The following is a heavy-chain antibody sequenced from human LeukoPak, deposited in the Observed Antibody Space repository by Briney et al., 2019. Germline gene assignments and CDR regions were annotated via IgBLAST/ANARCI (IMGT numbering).Heavy chain of an antibody. D-gene: IGHD3-9*01. CDR2: IYSGGST. CDR1: GFTFSSYA. J-gene: IGHJ6*02. Sequence: PGGSLRLSCAASGFTFSSYAMSWVRRAPGKGLEWVSVIYSGGSTHYADSVKGRFTISRDDSKNTLYLQMNSLRAEDTAVYYCATRYYDILTGYSNYYYGMDVWGQGTTVTVSS. V-gene: IGHV3-23*03. CDR3: ATRYYDILTGYSNYYYGMDV.